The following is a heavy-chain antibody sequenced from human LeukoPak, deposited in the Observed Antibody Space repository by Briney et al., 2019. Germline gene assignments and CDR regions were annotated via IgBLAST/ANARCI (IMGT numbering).Heavy chain of an antibody. V-gene: IGHV3-7*01. J-gene: IGHJ4*02. D-gene: IGHD1-26*01. CDR2: IKQDGSEK. Sequence: GGSLRLSCAASGFTFSSYRMNWVRQAPGKGLEWVANIKQDGSEKYYVDSVKGRFTISRDNAKNSLFLQMNSLRADDTVVYYSARDTRTFDYWGQGTLVTVSS. CDR1: GFTFSSYR. CDR3: ARDTRTFDY.